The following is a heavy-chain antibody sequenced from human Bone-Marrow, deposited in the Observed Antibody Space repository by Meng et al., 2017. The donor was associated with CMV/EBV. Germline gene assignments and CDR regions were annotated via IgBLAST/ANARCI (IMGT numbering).Heavy chain of an antibody. V-gene: IGHV3-21*01. D-gene: IGHD1-26*01. J-gene: IGHJ4*02. CDR1: GFTFSSYS. CDR3: ARDRESYWAY. Sequence: GESLKISCAASGFTFSSYSMNWVRQAPGKGLEWVSSISSSGTYIYYADSVKGRFTISRDNAQNSLYLQMNSLRAEDTAVYYCARDRESYWAYWGQGTLVTVSS. CDR2: ISSSGTYI.